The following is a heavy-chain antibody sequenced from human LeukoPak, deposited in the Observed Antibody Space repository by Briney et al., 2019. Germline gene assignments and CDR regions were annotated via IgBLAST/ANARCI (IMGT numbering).Heavy chain of an antibody. Sequence: GGSLRLSCAASGFTFSSYAMSWVRQAPGKGLEWVSAISGSGGSTYYAGSVKGRFTISRDNSKNTLYLQMNSLRAEDTAVYYCAKGPPYYYDSMNFDYWGQGTLVTVSS. D-gene: IGHD3-22*01. CDR1: GFTFSSYA. J-gene: IGHJ4*02. V-gene: IGHV3-23*01. CDR3: AKGPPYYYDSMNFDY. CDR2: ISGSGGST.